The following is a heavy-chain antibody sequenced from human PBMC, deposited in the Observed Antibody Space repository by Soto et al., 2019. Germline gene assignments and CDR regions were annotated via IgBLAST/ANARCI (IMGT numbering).Heavy chain of an antibody. CDR3: ARDEPQGYDY. D-gene: IGHD5-12*01. J-gene: IGHJ4*02. Sequence: ASVKVSCKASGYTFTSYYMHWVRQAPGQGLEWMGIINPSGGSASYAQKFQGRVTMTRDTSTSTVYMELSSLRSEDMAVYYCARDEPQGYDYWGQGTLVTVSS. CDR1: GYTFTSYY. V-gene: IGHV1-46*01. CDR2: INPSGGSA.